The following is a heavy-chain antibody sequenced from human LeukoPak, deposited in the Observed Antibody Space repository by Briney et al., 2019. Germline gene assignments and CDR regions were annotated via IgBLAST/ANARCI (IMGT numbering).Heavy chain of an antibody. Sequence: PSETLSLTCGVSSGSLSGYYWRWTRQPPGGGLEWLGEITHSGSPNYNPSLKSRVTISGDTSKKQFSLNLKSVTAADTGVYYCARGVDLWGRGTPVTVSS. V-gene: IGHV4-34*01. CDR2: ITHSGSP. CDR3: ARGVDL. CDR1: SGSLSGYY. J-gene: IGHJ2*01.